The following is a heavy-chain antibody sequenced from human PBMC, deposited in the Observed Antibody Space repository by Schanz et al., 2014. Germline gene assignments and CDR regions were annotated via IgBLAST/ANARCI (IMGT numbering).Heavy chain of an antibody. Sequence: QVQLLQFGGGVVQPGRSLRLSCAASGFTFSSYAMHWVRQAPGKGLEWVALISNDGSIKYYADSVEGRFTISRDNSRNTLYLQMNSLRTEDTAVYYCASPSGYSDYGTYFDFRGQGTLVTVSS. CDR1: GFTFSSYA. V-gene: IGHV3-30-3*01. D-gene: IGHD5-12*01. CDR3: ASPSGYSDYGTYFDF. J-gene: IGHJ4*02. CDR2: ISNDGSIK.